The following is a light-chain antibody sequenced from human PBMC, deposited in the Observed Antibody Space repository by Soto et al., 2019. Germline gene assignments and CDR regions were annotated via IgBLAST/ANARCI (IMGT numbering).Light chain of an antibody. CDR1: SSNIGAGYA. CDR2: GNN. V-gene: IGLV1-40*01. J-gene: IGLJ3*02. CDR3: QSYDNGLSGCGV. Sequence: QSVLTQPPSVSGAPGQRVTISCTGSSSNIGAGYAVHWYQQLPGTAPKLLIYGNNNRPSGVPDRFSGSKSATSASLAITGLQAEDEADYYCQSYDNGLSGCGVFGGGTKLTVL.